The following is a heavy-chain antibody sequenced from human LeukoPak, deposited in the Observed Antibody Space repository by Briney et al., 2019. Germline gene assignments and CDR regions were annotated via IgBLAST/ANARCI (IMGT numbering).Heavy chain of an antibody. CDR2: IRSSSDGGTI. V-gene: IGHV3-15*07. D-gene: IGHD3-22*01. CDR3: ATDFYDST. J-gene: IGHJ5*02. CDR1: GFTSSNAW. Sequence: GGSLRLSCATSGFTSSNAWMNWVRQAPGKGLEWVGRIRSSSDGGTIDYAAPVKGRFTLSRDDSKTTLYLQMNSLQTEDTAVYYCATDFYDSTWGQGTLVTVSS.